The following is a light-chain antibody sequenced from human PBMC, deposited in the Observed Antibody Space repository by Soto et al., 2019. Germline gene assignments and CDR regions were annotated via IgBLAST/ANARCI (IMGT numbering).Light chain of an antibody. Sequence: EIVLTQSPGTLSLSPGERATLSCRASQSVSSSYLAWYQQTPGQAPRLLIYGASSRATGIPDRFSGSGSGIDFTLTISRLEPEDFAVYYCQQYGSSPPVTFGPGTKVDIK. CDR1: QSVSSSY. V-gene: IGKV3-20*01. J-gene: IGKJ3*01. CDR2: GAS. CDR3: QQYGSSPPVT.